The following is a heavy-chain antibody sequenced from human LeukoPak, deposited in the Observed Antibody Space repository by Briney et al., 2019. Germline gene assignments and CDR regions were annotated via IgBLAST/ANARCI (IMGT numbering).Heavy chain of an antibody. V-gene: IGHV3-23*01. CDR3: APSAFDY. J-gene: IGHJ4*02. CDR1: GFTFNNYA. CDR2: ISDSGGST. Sequence: GGSLRLSCAASGFTFNNYAMSWVRQAPGKGLEWVSTISDSGGSTYYADSVKGRFTNSRDNSKNMLYLQMNSLRAEDTAVYYCAPSAFDYWGQGTLVTVSS.